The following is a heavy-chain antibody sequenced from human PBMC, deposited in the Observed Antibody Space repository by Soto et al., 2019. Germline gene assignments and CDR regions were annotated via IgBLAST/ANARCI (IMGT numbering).Heavy chain of an antibody. J-gene: IGHJ1*01. Sequence: EVQLLESGGGLVQPGGSLRLSCAASGFPFTVFWMSWVRRVPGKGLEWLANINQGGSETYYVDSVKGRFTISRDNAANLVYLEMNSLRAEDTAVYYCARDGPIQQLGQSYQFWGQGTLVTVSS. CDR1: GFPFTVFW. V-gene: IGHV3-7*01. CDR3: ARDGPIQQLGQSYQF. CDR2: INQGGSET. D-gene: IGHD4-4*01.